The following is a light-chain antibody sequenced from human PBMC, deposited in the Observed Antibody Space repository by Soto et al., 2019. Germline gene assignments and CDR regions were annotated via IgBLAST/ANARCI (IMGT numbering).Light chain of an antibody. CDR1: QSVSSSF. CDR3: QQYGSSPALT. V-gene: IGKV3-20*01. CDR2: GAS. Sequence: EVVLTQSPGTLSLSPGGRAPLSCRARQSVSSSFLAWYQQKPGQAPRLLIYGASSRATGIPDRFSGSGSGTDFTLTINRLEPEDFAVYYCQQYGSSPALTFGGGTKVDIK. J-gene: IGKJ4*01.